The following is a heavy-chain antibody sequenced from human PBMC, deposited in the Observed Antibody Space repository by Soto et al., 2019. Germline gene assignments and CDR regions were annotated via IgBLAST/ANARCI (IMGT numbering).Heavy chain of an antibody. CDR1: GFTFSSYA. CDR2: ISGSGGST. CDR3: AKDGEIFPSWYFDY. V-gene: IGHV3-23*01. D-gene: IGHD3-10*01. J-gene: IGHJ4*02. Sequence: GGSLRLSCAASGFTFSSYAMSWVRQAPGKGLEWVSAISGSGGSTYYADSVKGRFTISRDNSENTLYLQMNSLRAEDTAVYYCAKDGEIFPSWYFDYWGQGTLVTVSS.